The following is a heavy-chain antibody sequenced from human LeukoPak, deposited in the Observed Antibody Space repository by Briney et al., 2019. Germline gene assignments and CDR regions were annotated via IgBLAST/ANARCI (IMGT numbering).Heavy chain of an antibody. J-gene: IGHJ4*02. Sequence: GGSLRLSCAASGFAFSSLYMHWVRQAPGKGLVLVSRINIDGSSTTYADSVKGRFTISRDNTKNTLYLQMSSLRAEDTAVYYCARAITLSRSPAYWGQGTLVTVSS. CDR1: GFAFSSLY. D-gene: IGHD1-14*01. V-gene: IGHV3-74*01. CDR2: INIDGSST. CDR3: ARAITLSRSPAY.